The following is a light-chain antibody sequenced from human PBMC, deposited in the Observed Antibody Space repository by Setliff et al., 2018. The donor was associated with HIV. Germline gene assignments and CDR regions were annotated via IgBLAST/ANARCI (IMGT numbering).Light chain of an antibody. CDR3: AAWDDSLSKS. J-gene: IGLJ1*01. CDR2: GNN. CDR1: SANIGSNY. Sequence: QSVLTQPPSASGTPGKRVTISCSGSSANIGSNYVYWYQQLPGTAPKLLIYGNNQRPSGVPDRFSGSKSGTSASLAIRGLRSEDEADYYCAAWDDSLSKSFGTGTKVTVL. V-gene: IGLV1-47*01.